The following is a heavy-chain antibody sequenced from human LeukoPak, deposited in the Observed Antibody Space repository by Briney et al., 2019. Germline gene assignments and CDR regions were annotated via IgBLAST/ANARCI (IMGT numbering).Heavy chain of an antibody. J-gene: IGHJ4*02. D-gene: IGHD3-3*01. CDR1: GFTFSSYA. CDR3: ARGRYYLDS. Sequence: GGSLRLSCAASGFTFSSYAMHWVRQAPGKGLEWVAVISYDGSNKYYADSVKGRFTISRDNAKNTLYLQMNSLRAEDTAVYYCARGRYYLDSWGQGTLVTVSS. CDR2: ISYDGSNK. V-gene: IGHV3-30-3*01.